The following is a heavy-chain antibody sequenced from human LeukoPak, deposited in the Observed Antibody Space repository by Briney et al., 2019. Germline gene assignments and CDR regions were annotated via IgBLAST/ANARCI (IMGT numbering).Heavy chain of an antibody. J-gene: IGHJ1*01. D-gene: IGHD3-22*01. CDR1: GGSISSYY. Sequence: SETLSLTCTVSGGSISSYYWSWIRQPPGKGLEWIGYVYFIGSTNYNPSLKSRATISVDTSKNQFSLKLSSVTAADTAVYYCARSLEYYDSSGYYPTTEFFQHWGQGTLVTVSS. V-gene: IGHV4-59*08. CDR3: ARSLEYYDSSGYYPTTEFFQH. CDR2: VYFIGST.